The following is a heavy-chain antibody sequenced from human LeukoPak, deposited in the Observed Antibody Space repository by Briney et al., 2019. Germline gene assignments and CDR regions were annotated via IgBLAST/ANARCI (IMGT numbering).Heavy chain of an antibody. V-gene: IGHV1-8*01. J-gene: IGHJ6*03. D-gene: IGHD1-26*01. CDR3: ARVSGSYPRYYYYYMDV. CDR1: GYTFTSYD. Sequence: WASVKVSCKASGYTFTSYDINWVRQATGQGLEWMGWMNPNSGNTGYAQKFQGRVTTTRNTSISTAYMELSSLRSEDTAVYYCARVSGSYPRYYYYYMDVWGKGTTVTVSS. CDR2: MNPNSGNT.